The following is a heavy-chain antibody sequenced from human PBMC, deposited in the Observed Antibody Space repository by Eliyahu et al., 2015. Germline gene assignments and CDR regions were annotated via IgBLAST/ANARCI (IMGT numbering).Heavy chain of an antibody. V-gene: IGHV3-30*18. CDR3: AKDWGRGLMLFDY. CDR1: GFTFSGYG. Sequence: QVQLVDSGGGVVQPGXSLRLSCAASGFTFSGYGXHWVRQAPGRGVGWVAIISYDGSNKYYADSVKGRFTISRDNSKNTLDLQMNSLRADDTAVYYCAKDWGRGLMLFDYWGQGTLVTVSS. J-gene: IGHJ4*02. CDR2: ISYDGSNK. D-gene: IGHD3-10*01.